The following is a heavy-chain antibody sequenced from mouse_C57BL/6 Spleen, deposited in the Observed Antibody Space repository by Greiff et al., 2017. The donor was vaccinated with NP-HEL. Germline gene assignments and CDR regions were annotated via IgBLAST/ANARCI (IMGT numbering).Heavy chain of an antibody. CDR3: ARYYYDYTYWYFDV. Sequence: VQLQESGPELVKPGASVKIPCKASGYTFTDYNMDWVKQSHGKSLEWIGRIYPGDGDTNYNGKFKGKATLTADKSSSTAYMQLSSLTSEDSAVYFCARYYYDYTYWYFDVWGTGTTVTVSS. J-gene: IGHJ1*03. CDR1: GYTFTDYN. D-gene: IGHD2-4*01. V-gene: IGHV1-82*01. CDR2: IYPGDGDT.